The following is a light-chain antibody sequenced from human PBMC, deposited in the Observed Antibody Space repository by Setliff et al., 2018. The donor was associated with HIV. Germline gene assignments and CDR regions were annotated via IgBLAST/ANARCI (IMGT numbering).Light chain of an antibody. CDR3: CSYAGSHTFV. V-gene: IGLV2-11*01. CDR2: DVI. Sequence: QSALTQPRSVSGSPGQSVTISCTGTTSDVGGYNFVSWYQHHSGKAPKLMIYDVIKRPSGVPDRFSGSKSGNTASLTISGLQAEDEADYYCCSYAGSHTFVFGTGTKVTVL. J-gene: IGLJ1*01. CDR1: TSDVGGYNF.